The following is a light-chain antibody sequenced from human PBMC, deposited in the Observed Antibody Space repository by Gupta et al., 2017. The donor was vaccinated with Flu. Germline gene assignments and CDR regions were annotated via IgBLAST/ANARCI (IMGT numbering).Light chain of an antibody. CDR1: QSVSSSY. V-gene: IGKV3D-20*01. CDR3: QQYGSSPWT. Sequence: EIVLTQSPATLFLSPWERANLSCGASQSVSSSYLAWYQKKPGRAPRLLIDDASSRATGIPDRFSGSWSGTDFTLTISRLEPEDFAVYYCQQYGSSPWTFGQGTKVEIK. CDR2: DAS. J-gene: IGKJ1*01.